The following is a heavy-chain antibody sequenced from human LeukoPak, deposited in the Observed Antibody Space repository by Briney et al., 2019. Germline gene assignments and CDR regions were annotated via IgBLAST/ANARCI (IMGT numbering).Heavy chain of an antibody. J-gene: IGHJ4*02. D-gene: IGHD3-10*01. CDR3: AKDPSRVFDY. CDR1: GFTFSSYA. CDR2: ISGSGGST. V-gene: IGHV3-23*01. Sequence: GGSLRLSCAASGFTFSSYAMSWVRQAPGKGLEWVSAISGSGGSTYYADSVKGRFTISRDNSKNTLYPQMNSLRADDTAVYYCAKDPSRVFDYWGQGTLVTVSS.